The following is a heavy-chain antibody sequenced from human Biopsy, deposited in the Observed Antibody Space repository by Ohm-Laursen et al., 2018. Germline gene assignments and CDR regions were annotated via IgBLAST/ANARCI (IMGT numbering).Heavy chain of an antibody. Sequence: GTLSLTCTVSGGSISNYYCAWIRQSPGKGLEWIGYIYHTGSANYNPSLRSRVTLSLDTSKNQFSLKVRSVTAADTAVYYCVRGVDYYDPYHYYALDVWGQGTTVTVSS. CDR3: VRGVDYYDPYHYYALDV. CDR1: GGSISNYY. J-gene: IGHJ6*02. D-gene: IGHD3-22*01. V-gene: IGHV4-59*12. CDR2: IYHTGSA.